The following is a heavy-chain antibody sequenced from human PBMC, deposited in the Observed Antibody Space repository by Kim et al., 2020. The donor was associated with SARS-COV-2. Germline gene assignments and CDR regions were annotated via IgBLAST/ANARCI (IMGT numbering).Heavy chain of an antibody. Sequence: GGSLRLSCAASGFTFSSYEMNWVRQAPGKGLEWVSYISSSGSTIYYADSVKGRFTISRDNAKNSLYLQMNSLRAEDTAVYYCPRDCGGDCHPHYYYYYGMDVWGQGTTFTGSS. CDR3: PRDCGGDCHPHYYYYYGMDV. J-gene: IGHJ6*02. CDR1: GFTFSSYE. CDR2: ISSSGSTI. D-gene: IGHD2-21*02. V-gene: IGHV3-48*03.